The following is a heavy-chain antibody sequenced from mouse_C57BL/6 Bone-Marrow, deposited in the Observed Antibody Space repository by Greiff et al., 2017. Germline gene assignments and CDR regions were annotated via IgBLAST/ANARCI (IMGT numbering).Heavy chain of an antibody. V-gene: IGHV1-81*01. CDR3: ARGYALDY. Sequence: VQLQQSGAELARPGASVKLSCKASGYTFTSYGISWVKQRTGQGLEWIGEIYPSSGNTYYNEKVKGKATLTADKSSSTAYMELRILTSEDSAVYFCARGYALDYWGQGTTLTVSS. CDR2: IYPSSGNT. J-gene: IGHJ2*01. CDR1: GYTFTSYG. D-gene: IGHD2-10*02.